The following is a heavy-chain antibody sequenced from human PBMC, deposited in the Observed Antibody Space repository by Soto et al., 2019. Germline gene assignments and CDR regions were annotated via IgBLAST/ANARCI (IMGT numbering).Heavy chain of an antibody. V-gene: IGHV4-4*02. J-gene: IGHJ5*02. Sequence: PSETLSLTCAVSGGSISTSNWWSWVRQPPGKGLEWIGEVYRTGSTNYNPSLESRLTISVDKSKNQFSLKLTSVTAADTAVYYCARSYYDSTGFAVDPWGQGTLVTVSS. CDR1: GGSISTSNW. D-gene: IGHD3-22*01. CDR2: VYRTGST. CDR3: ARSYYDSTGFAVDP.